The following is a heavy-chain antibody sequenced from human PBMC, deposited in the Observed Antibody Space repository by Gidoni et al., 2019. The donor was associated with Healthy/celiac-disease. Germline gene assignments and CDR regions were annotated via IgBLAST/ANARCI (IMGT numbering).Heavy chain of an antibody. CDR2: ISYDGSNK. D-gene: IGHD3-22*01. CDR3: AKDQYYYDSSGYTLYY. J-gene: IGHJ4*02. CDR1: GFTFSSYG. Sequence: QVQLVESGGGVVQPGRSLRLSCAASGFTFSSYGMHWVRQAPGKGLEWVAVISYDGSNKYYADSVKGRFTISRDNSKNTLYLQMNSLRAEDTAVYYCAKDQYYYDSSGYTLYYWGQGTLVTVSS. V-gene: IGHV3-30*18.